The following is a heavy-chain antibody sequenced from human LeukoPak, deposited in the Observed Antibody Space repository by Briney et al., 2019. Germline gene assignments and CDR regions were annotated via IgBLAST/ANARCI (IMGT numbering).Heavy chain of an antibody. CDR3: ARGRRGNIVVVPAALGVYYFDY. CDR2: INHSGST. J-gene: IGHJ4*02. CDR1: GGSFSGYY. D-gene: IGHD2-2*01. Sequence: SETLSLTCAVYGGSFSGYYWSWIRQPPGKGLEWIVEINHSGSTNYNPSLKSRVTISVDTSKNQFSLKLSSVTAADTAVYYCARGRRGNIVVVPAALGVYYFDYWGQGTLVTVSS. V-gene: IGHV4-34*01.